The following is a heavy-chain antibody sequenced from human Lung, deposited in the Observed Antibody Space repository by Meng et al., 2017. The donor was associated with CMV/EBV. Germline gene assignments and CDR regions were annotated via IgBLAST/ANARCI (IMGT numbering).Heavy chain of an antibody. CDR1: GGCINSSNW. CDR3: ARVVTALWGYYFDY. Sequence: QWQAQGLVPGVVESSGALSVTCAVSGGCINSSNWWSWVRQPTGKGLEWIGEIYHSGSTNYNPSLKSRVTISVDKSKNQFSLKLSSVTAADTAVYYCARVVTALWGYYFDYWGQGTLVTVSS. J-gene: IGHJ4*02. CDR2: IYHSGST. V-gene: IGHV4-4*02. D-gene: IGHD2-21*02.